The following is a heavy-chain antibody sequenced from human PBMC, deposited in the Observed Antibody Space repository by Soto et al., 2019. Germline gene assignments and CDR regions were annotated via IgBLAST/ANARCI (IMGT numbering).Heavy chain of an antibody. CDR3: ARGEAYYYDSSGYIYAFDI. V-gene: IGHV4-4*07. D-gene: IGHD3-22*01. J-gene: IGHJ3*02. Sequence: SETLSLTCTVSGGSISSYYWSCIRQPAGEGLEWIGRIYTSGSTNYNPSLKSRVTMSVDTSKNQFSLKLSSVTAADTAVYYCARGEAYYYDSSGYIYAFDIWGQGTMVTVSS. CDR1: GGSISSYY. CDR2: IYTSGST.